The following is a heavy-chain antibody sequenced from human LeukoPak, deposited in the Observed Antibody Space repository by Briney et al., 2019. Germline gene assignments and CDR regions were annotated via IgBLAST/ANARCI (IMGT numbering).Heavy chain of an antibody. CDR1: GYTFTGYY. V-gene: IGHV1-2*02. CDR3: TFYGSGSAVDY. J-gene: IGHJ4*02. D-gene: IGHD3-10*01. Sequence: ASVKVSCKASGYTFTGYYMHWVRQAPGQGLGWMGWINPNSDGTNYAQKFQGRVTMTRDTSISTAYMELSRLRSDDTAVYYCTFYGSGSAVDYWGQGTLVTVSS. CDR2: INPNSDGT.